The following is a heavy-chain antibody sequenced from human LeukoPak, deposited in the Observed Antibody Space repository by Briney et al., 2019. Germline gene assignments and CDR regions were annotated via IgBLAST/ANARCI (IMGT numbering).Heavy chain of an antibody. V-gene: IGHV3-74*01. CDR1: GFTFSRDW. CDR2: MNSDGSTT. Sequence: GGSLRLSCAASGFTFSRDWMHWVRQGPGKGLVWVSRMNSDGSTTNYADSVKGRFTISRDNAKNTLYLQTNSLRAEDTAVYYCVRALMGTSDHWGQGSLVTVSS. J-gene: IGHJ4*02. D-gene: IGHD7-27*01. CDR3: VRALMGTSDH.